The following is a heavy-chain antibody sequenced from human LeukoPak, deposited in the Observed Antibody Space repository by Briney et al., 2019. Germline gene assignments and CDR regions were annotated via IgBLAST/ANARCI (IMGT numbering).Heavy chain of an antibody. V-gene: IGHV4-4*07. D-gene: IGHD3-22*01. CDR3: AREPYYYDASGSDAFDI. CDR2: TYISGST. CDR1: GGSISSYY. J-gene: IGHJ3*02. Sequence: SETLSLTCTVSGGSISSYYWSWIRQPAGKGLEWIGRTYISGSTNYNPSLKSRVTMSLDTSKNQFSLKLSSVTAADTAVYYCAREPYYYDASGSDAFDIWGQGTMVPVSS.